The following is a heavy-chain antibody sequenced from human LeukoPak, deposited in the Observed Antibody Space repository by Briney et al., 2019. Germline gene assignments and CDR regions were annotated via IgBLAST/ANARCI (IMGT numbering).Heavy chain of an antibody. CDR2: ISSSSSYI. D-gene: IGHD3-10*01. J-gene: IGHJ6*02. CDR3: AREGVVLWFGELLSIGMDV. V-gene: IGHV3-21*01. Sequence: PGGSLRLSCAASGFTFSSYSMNWVRQAPGKGLEWVSSISSSSSYIYYADSVKGRFSISRDNAKNSLYLQMNSLRAEDTAIYYCAREGVVLWFGELLSIGMDVWGQGTTVTVSS. CDR1: GFTFSSYS.